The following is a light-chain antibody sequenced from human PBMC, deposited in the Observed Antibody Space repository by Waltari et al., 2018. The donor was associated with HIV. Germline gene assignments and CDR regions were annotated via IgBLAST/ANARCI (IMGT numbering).Light chain of an antibody. Sequence: QAVLTQPPSVSAAPGQKVPISCSGSSSHIGNTYVSWYQQFPGKAPKVLIYANNKRPPGVPDRFSGSRSGTSATLGVAGLQTGDEADYYCGTWDTSLSAGVFGGGTKLTVL. CDR1: SSHIGNTY. CDR2: ANN. J-gene: IGLJ3*02. V-gene: IGLV1-51*01. CDR3: GTWDTSLSAGV.